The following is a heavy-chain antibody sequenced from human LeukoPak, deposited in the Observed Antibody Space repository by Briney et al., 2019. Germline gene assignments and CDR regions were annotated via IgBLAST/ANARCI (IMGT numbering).Heavy chain of an antibody. Sequence: ASVKVSCKASGYTFTSYYMHWVRQAPGQGLEWMGIINPSGGSTSYAQKFQGRVTMTRDMSTSTVYMELSSLRSEDTAVYYRARVSRFWSGSYYYYYMDVWGKGTTVTVSS. CDR2: INPSGGST. CDR1: GYTFTSYY. D-gene: IGHD3-3*01. V-gene: IGHV1-46*01. J-gene: IGHJ6*03. CDR3: ARVSRFWSGSYYYYYMDV.